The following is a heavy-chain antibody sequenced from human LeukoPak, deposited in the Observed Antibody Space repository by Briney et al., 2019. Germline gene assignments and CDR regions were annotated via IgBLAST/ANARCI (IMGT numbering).Heavy chain of an antibody. J-gene: IGHJ3*02. D-gene: IGHD6-19*01. V-gene: IGHV3-74*01. CDR2: INTDGSIR. CDR3: ARVSSSGWRRFKGNDAFDI. Sequence: GGSLRLSCAASGFTFSNYWMHWVRQVPGKGLVWVSRINTDGSIRNYADSEKGRFTISRDNAKNTLYLQMYSLRVKDTAVYYCARVSSSGWRRFKGNDAFDIWGQGTMVTVSS. CDR1: GFTFSNYW.